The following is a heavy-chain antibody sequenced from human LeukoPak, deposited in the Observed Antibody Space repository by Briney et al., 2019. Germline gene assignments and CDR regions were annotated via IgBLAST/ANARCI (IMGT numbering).Heavy chain of an antibody. Sequence: GGSLRLSCAASGFTFSSYWMHWVRQAPGKGLVWVSRINSDGSSTSYADSVKGRFTISRDNSKNTLYLQLNSLRADDTALYYCAKQSHDYGGYMDFWGQGTLVTVSS. CDR2: INSDGSST. V-gene: IGHV3-74*01. CDR3: AKQSHDYGGYMDF. J-gene: IGHJ4*02. CDR1: GFTFSSYW. D-gene: IGHD4-17*01.